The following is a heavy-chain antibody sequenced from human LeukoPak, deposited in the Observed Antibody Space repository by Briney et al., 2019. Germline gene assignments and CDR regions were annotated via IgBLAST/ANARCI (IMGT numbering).Heavy chain of an antibody. D-gene: IGHD4-17*01. CDR3: ARGQGPYGEYYFDY. V-gene: IGHV3-7*01. J-gene: IGHJ4*02. Sequence: GGSLRLSCAASGFTFSSYWMSWVRQAPGKGLEWVANIKQDGSEKYYVDSVKGRFTISRDNAKNSLYLQMNSLRVEDTAVYYCARGQGPYGEYYFDYWGQGTLVTVSS. CDR2: IKQDGSEK. CDR1: GFTFSSYW.